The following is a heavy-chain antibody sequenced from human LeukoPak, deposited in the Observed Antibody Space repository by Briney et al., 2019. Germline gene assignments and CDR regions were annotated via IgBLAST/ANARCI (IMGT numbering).Heavy chain of an antibody. CDR1: GGSFSGYY. CDR3: ARLGAGPTYYDFWSGYSSFYFDY. V-gene: IGHV4-34*01. Sequence: SETLSLTCAVYGGSFSGYYWGWIRQPPGKGLEWIGGIHYSGNTYYNPSLKSRVTISVDTSKNQFSLKLSSVTAADTAVYYCARLGAGPTYYDFWSGYSSFYFDYWGQGTLVTVPS. J-gene: IGHJ4*02. CDR2: IHYSGNT. D-gene: IGHD3-3*01.